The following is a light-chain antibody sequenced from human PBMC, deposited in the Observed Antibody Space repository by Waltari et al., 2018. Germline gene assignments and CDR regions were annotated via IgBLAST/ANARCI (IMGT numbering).Light chain of an antibody. CDR2: RAS. V-gene: IGKV1-5*03. CDR1: QSLDRW. CDR3: QQSFSYPVT. Sequence: EIQMTQSPSTLSASVGDRVTITCRSSQSLDRWVAWCQQKPGRAPKVLISRASTLQSGVSSRFRGSESGTEFTLTISSQQPDDFATYYCQQSFSYPVTFGGGTKVEIK. J-gene: IGKJ4*01.